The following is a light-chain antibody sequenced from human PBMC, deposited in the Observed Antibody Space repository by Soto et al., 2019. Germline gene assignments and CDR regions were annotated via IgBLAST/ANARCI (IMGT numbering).Light chain of an antibody. CDR1: QDINIY. Sequence: DIQMTQSPSSLSASVGDRVTITCRAGQDINIYLAWYQQKPGKVPKLLISAASTLQSGVPSRFSGSGSGTDFTLIISSLQPEDVATYYGQKYDDAPLTFGGGTKVEIK. CDR2: AAS. CDR3: QKYDDAPLT. J-gene: IGKJ4*01. V-gene: IGKV1-27*01.